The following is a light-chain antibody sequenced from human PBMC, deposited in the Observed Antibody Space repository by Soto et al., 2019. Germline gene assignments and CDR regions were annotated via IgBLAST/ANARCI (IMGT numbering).Light chain of an antibody. J-gene: IGKJ5*01. CDR1: QSISSN. V-gene: IGKV3-15*01. CDR3: QHYGTSII. CDR2: GAS. Sequence: ERVMTQSPATLSVSPGERATLSCRASQSISSNLAWYQQKPGQAPRLLIYGASTRATGIPARFSGSGSGTEFTLTISSLQSEDFALYYCQHYGTSIIFGQGTRLEIK.